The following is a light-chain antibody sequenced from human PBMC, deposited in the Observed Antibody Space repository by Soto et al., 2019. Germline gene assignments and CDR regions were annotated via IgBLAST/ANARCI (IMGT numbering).Light chain of an antibody. J-gene: IGLJ2*01. CDR1: SSDVGGYNY. Sequence: QSVLNQPASVSGSPGQSITISCTGTSSDVGGYNYVSWYQQHPGKAPKLIIYNVSNRPSGVSNRFSGSKSGNTASLTISGLQAEDEGHYYCSSFTSSNTVLFGGGTKVTVL. CDR2: NVS. V-gene: IGLV2-14*01. CDR3: SSFTSSNTVL.